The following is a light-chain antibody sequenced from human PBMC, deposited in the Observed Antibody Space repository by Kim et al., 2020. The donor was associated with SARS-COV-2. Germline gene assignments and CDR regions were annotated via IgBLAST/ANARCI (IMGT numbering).Light chain of an antibody. CDR2: DAS. Sequence: SASVGDTVIITCRASESLSNWLAWYQQRPGKAPKLLISDASNLESGVPSRFSGRGYGTEFTLTISSLQPDYFATYYCQHYKTYFYTFGQGTKLEI. V-gene: IGKV1-5*01. CDR3: QHYKTYFYT. J-gene: IGKJ2*01. CDR1: ESLSNW.